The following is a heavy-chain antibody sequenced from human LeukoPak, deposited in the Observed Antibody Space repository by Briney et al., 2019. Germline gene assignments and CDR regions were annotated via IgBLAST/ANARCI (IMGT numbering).Heavy chain of an antibody. Sequence: GGSLRLSCAASGFTFNNYGMHWVRQAPGKGLEWVAFIRYNGNNQYYADSVKGRFTISRDNSKNTLYLQMNSLTAEDTAIYSCARPRLEYCSGGSCFDAFDIWGQGTMVTVSS. CDR1: GFTFNNYG. V-gene: IGHV3-30*02. CDR3: ARPRLEYCSGGSCFDAFDI. D-gene: IGHD2-15*01. J-gene: IGHJ3*02. CDR2: IRYNGNNQ.